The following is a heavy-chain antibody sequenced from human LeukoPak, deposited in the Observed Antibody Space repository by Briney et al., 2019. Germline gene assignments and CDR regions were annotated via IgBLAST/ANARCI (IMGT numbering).Heavy chain of an antibody. CDR1: GFNFRTYG. J-gene: IGHJ4*02. CDR2: IWHDGSNK. Sequence: AGGSPRLSCAAAGFNFRTYGMHWVRQAPGKGLEWLAIIWHDGSNKYYGDSVKGRFTISRDNSKNTLYLEMNSLRAEDTAVYYCAIWYSGSSFDYWGQGTLVTVSS. D-gene: IGHD1-26*01. V-gene: IGHV3-33*03. CDR3: AIWYSGSSFDY.